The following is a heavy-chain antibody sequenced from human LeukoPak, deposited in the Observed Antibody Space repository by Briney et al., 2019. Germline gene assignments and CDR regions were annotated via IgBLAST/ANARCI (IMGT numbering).Heavy chain of an antibody. V-gene: IGHV4-34*01. J-gene: IGHJ6*04. CDR3: ARGRSSYQLLSYYYYGMDV. CDR1: GGSFSGYY. Sequence: SETLSLTCAVYGGSFSGYYWSWLRQPPGKGLEWIGEINHSGSTNYNPSLKNRVTISVDTSKDQFSLKLSSVTAADTAVYYCARGRSSYQLLSYYYYGMDVWGKGTTVTVSS. D-gene: IGHD2-2*01. CDR2: INHSGST.